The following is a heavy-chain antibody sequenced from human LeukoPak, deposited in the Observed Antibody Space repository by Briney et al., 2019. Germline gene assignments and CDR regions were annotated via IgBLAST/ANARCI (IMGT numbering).Heavy chain of an antibody. Sequence: TLSLTCTVSGGSISTYYWSWVRQPPGKGLEWIGYIYSSGSTNYNPSLKTRVTMSVDTSKNQFSLKLSSVAAADTAVYYCARHPSAVAGKTFDCWGQGTLVTVSS. CDR2: IYSSGST. CDR3: ARHPSAVAGKTFDC. D-gene: IGHD6-19*01. V-gene: IGHV4-59*08. CDR1: GGSISTYY. J-gene: IGHJ4*02.